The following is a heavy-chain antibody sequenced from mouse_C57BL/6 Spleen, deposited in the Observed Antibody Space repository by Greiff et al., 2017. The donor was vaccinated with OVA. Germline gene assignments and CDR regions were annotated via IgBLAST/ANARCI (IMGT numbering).Heavy chain of an antibody. Sequence: QVQLQQSGPELVKPGASVKISCKASGYAFSSSWMNWVKQRPGKGLEWIGRIYPGDGDTNYNGKFKGKATLTADKSSSTAYMPLSSLTSEDSAVYFCARRGDYDKTMDYWGQGTSVTVAS. CDR1: GYAFSSSW. J-gene: IGHJ4*01. V-gene: IGHV1-82*01. CDR3: ARRGDYDKTMDY. CDR2: IYPGDGDT. D-gene: IGHD2-4*01.